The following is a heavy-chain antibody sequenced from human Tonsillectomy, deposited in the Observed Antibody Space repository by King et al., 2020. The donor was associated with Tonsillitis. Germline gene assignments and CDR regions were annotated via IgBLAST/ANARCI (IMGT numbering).Heavy chain of an antibody. V-gene: IGHV4-39*07. Sequence: QLQESGPGLAKPSETLSLTCTVSGGSISSSYYYWGWIRQPPGQGLEWIGNIYYSGSTYYNPSLKSRVTISVDTSKNQFSLKLSSVTAADTAVYYCAGPIRGSYSPFDYWGQGTLVTVSS. CDR3: AGPIRGSYSPFDY. D-gene: IGHD1-26*01. CDR2: IYYSGST. J-gene: IGHJ4*02. CDR1: GGSISSSYYY.